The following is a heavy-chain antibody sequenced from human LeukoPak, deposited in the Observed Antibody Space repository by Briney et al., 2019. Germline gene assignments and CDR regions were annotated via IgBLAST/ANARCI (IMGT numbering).Heavy chain of an antibody. V-gene: IGHV3-53*01. J-gene: IGHJ4*02. D-gene: IGHD1-26*01. CDR1: GFTVSSNY. CDR3: ARDIGGASFDY. CDR2: IYSGGST. Sequence: GGSLRLSCAASGFTVSSNYMNWVRQAPGKGLEWVSVIYSGGSTYYADSVKGRFTISRDNSKNTLYLQMNSLRAEDTAVYYCARDIGGASFDYWGQGTLVIVSS.